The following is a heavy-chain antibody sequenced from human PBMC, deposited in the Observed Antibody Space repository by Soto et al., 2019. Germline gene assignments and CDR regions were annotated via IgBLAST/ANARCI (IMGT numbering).Heavy chain of an antibody. CDR2: IYYSGST. CDR1: GGSISSSSYY. J-gene: IGHJ5*02. D-gene: IGHD6-19*01. Sequence: SETLSLTCTVSGGSISSSSYYWGWIRQPPGKGLEWIGSIYYSGSTYYNPSLKSRVTISVDTSKNQFSLKLSSVTAADTAVYYCARHQETSGWYVDRWFDPWGQGTLVTVSS. V-gene: IGHV4-39*01. CDR3: ARHQETSGWYVDRWFDP.